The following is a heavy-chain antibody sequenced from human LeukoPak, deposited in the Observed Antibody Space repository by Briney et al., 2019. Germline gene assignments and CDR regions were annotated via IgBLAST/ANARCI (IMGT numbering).Heavy chain of an antibody. CDR1: GFTFTSNA. CDR2: ISGSGSNT. Sequence: GGSLRLSCAASGFTFTSNAMNWVRQAPGKGLDWVSGISGSGSNTFYSHSAKGRFTISRDNSKNTVYLQMNSLRADDTDVYYCARVTVSGRPVRDAFDMWGQGTMVTVSS. V-gene: IGHV3-23*01. CDR3: ARVTVSGRPVRDAFDM. J-gene: IGHJ3*02. D-gene: IGHD5-12*01.